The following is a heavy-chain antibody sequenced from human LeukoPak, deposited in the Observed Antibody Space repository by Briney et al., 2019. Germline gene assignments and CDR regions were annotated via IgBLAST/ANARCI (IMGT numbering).Heavy chain of an antibody. D-gene: IGHD3-10*01. CDR1: GFAFSSYG. CDR2: ISGSGGST. Sequence: PGGSLRLSCAASGFAFSSYGMTWVRQAPGKGLEWVSAISGSGGSTYYADSVKGRSTISRDNSKNTLYLVMNSLRADDTAVYYCAKFGLAGSGRYHDAFDIWGQGTMVPVST. J-gene: IGHJ3*02. CDR3: AKFGLAGSGRYHDAFDI. V-gene: IGHV3-23*01.